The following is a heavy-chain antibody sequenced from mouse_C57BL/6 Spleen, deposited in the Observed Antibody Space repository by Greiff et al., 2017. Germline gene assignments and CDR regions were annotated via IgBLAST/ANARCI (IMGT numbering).Heavy chain of an antibody. J-gene: IGHJ1*03. V-gene: IGHV5-16*01. CDR3: ARAGYDSYWYFDV. CDR2: INYDGSST. D-gene: IGHD2-2*01. Sequence: DVKLVESEGGLVQPGSSMKLSCTASGFTFSDYYMAWVRQVPEKGLEWVANINYDGSSTYYLDSLKSRFIISRDNAKNILYLQLSSLQSEDTATYYCARAGYDSYWYFDVWGTGTTVTVSS. CDR1: GFTFSDYY.